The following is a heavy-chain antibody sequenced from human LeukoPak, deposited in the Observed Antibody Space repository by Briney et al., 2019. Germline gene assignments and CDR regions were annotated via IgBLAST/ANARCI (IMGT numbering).Heavy chain of an antibody. Sequence: EASVKVSCKASGYTFTSYFIHWVRQAPGEGLEWMGWINPNSGGTKYAQKFQGRVTMTRDTSISTAYMELSSLRSDDTAVYYCARVGMRDTANLRPVDYWGQGTLVTVSS. CDR1: GYTFTSYF. J-gene: IGHJ4*02. V-gene: IGHV1-2*02. CDR3: ARVGMRDTANLRPVDY. D-gene: IGHD5-18*01. CDR2: INPNSGGT.